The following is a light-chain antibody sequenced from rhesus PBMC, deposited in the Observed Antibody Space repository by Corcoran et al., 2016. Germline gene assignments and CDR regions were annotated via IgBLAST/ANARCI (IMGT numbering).Light chain of an antibody. CDR3: LQSSNWWT. CDR2: GAS. J-gene: IGKJ1*01. CDR1: QSVSSY. V-gene: IGKV3-24*04. Sequence: EIVMTQSPATLALSPGERATLSCRASQSVSSYLAWYQPKPGQAPSLLIYGASSRATGIPDRVSGSVSGTEFTLTISSLEPEDVGVYFCLQSSNWWTFGQGTKVEIK.